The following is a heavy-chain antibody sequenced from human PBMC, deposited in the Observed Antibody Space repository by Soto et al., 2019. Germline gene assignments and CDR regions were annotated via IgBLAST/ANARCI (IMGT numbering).Heavy chain of an antibody. D-gene: IGHD3-22*01. CDR2: ISGSGGST. Sequence: GGSLRLSCAASGFTFSSYAMSWVRQAPGKGLEWVSAISGSGGSTYYADSVKGRFTISRDNSKNTLYLQMNSLRAEDTAVYYCAKDRRTYYYDSSGYSHDYWGQGTLVTVSS. CDR1: GFTFSSYA. CDR3: AKDRRTYYYDSSGYSHDY. J-gene: IGHJ4*02. V-gene: IGHV3-23*01.